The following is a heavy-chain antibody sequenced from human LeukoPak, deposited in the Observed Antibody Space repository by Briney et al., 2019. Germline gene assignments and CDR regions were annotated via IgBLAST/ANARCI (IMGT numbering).Heavy chain of an antibody. CDR1: GFTFSSYS. CDR3: ARDLGDSSGYFDY. CDR2: IKQDGSEK. Sequence: PGGSLRLSCAASGFTFSSYSMSWVRQAPGKGLEWVANIKQDGSEKYYVDSVKGRFTISRDNAKNSLYLQMNSLRAEDTAVYYCARDLGDSSGYFDYWGQGTLVTVSS. V-gene: IGHV3-7*01. D-gene: IGHD3-22*01. J-gene: IGHJ4*02.